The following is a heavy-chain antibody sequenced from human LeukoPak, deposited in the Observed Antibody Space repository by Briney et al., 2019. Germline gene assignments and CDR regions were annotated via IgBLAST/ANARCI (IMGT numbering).Heavy chain of an antibody. Sequence: GASVKVSCKASGYTFTSYGISWVQQAPGQGLEWMGWISAYNGNTNYAQKLQGRVTMTTDTSTSTAYMELRSLRSDDTAVYYCARVVRDSSSYFFDYWGQGTLVTVSS. J-gene: IGHJ4*02. CDR2: ISAYNGNT. CDR1: GYTFTSYG. CDR3: ARVVRDSSSYFFDY. D-gene: IGHD6-13*01. V-gene: IGHV1-18*01.